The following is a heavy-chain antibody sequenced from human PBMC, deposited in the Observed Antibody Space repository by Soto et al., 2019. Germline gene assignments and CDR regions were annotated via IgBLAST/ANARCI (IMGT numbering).Heavy chain of an antibody. D-gene: IGHD3-9*01. CDR2: IWYDGSNK. CDR1: GFTFSSYG. J-gene: IGHJ4*02. CDR3: ARDMTGGDEGHESFFDY. Sequence: GGSLRLSCAASGFTFSSYGMHWVRQAPGKGLEWVAVIWYDGSNKYYADSVKGRFTISRDNSKNTLYLQMNSLRAEDTAVYYCARDMTGGDEGHESFFDYWGQGTLVTVSS. V-gene: IGHV3-33*01.